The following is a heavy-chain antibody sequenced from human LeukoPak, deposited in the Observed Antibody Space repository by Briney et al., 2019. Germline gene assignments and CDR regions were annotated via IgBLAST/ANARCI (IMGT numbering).Heavy chain of an antibody. CDR3: AKDFPHTSRRIAVAPADY. Sequence: GGSLRLSCAASGFTFSSYGMHWVRQAPGKGLEWVAVIWYDGSNKYYADSVKGRFTISRDNSKNTLYLQMNSLRAEDTAVYYCAKDFPHTSRRIAVAPADYWGQGTLVTVSS. J-gene: IGHJ4*02. V-gene: IGHV3-30*02. D-gene: IGHD6-19*01. CDR1: GFTFSSYG. CDR2: IWYDGSNK.